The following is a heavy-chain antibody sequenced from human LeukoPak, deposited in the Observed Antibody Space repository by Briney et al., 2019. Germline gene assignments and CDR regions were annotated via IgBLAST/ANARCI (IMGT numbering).Heavy chain of an antibody. D-gene: IGHD3-10*01. V-gene: IGHV3-53*01. J-gene: IGHJ3*02. CDR1: GFTVSSNY. CDR3: ASAKDQLLWFGELPFDI. Sequence: GGSLRLSCAASGFTVSSNYMSWVRQAPGKGLEWVSVIYSGGSTYYADSGKGRFTISRGNSKNTLYLEKESLRAEDTAVYYCASAKDQLLWFGELPFDIWGQGTMVTVSS. CDR2: IYSGGST.